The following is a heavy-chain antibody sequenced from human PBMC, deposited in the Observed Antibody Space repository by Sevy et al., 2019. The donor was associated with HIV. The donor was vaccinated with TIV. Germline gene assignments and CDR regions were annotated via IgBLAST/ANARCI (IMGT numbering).Heavy chain of an antibody. D-gene: IGHD1-26*01. V-gene: IGHV3-7*01. CDR3: ARDRVSGSYSLFDY. CDR1: GITFSSYW. J-gene: IGHJ4*02. CDR2: IKQDGSEK. Sequence: GGSLRLSCAASGITFSSYWMSWVRQAPGKGLEWVANIKQDGSEKYYVDSVKGRFTISRDNAKNSLYLQMNSLRAEDTAVYYCARDRVSGSYSLFDYWGQGTLVTVSS.